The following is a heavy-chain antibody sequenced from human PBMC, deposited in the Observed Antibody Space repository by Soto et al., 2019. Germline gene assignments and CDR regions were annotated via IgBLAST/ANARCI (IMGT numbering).Heavy chain of an antibody. J-gene: IGHJ4*02. CDR3: AKGGRQWLVTSDFNY. V-gene: IGHV3-30*18. Sequence: VQLVESGGGVVQSGRSLRLSCAASGFTFSDYAMHWVRQAPGKGLEWVAVVSQDGRNTHYADSVKGRFTISRDSSKNTVSLEMTSLRAEDTAVYYSAKGGRQWLVTSDFNYWGQGALVTVSS. CDR2: VSQDGRNT. D-gene: IGHD6-19*01. CDR1: GFTFSDYA.